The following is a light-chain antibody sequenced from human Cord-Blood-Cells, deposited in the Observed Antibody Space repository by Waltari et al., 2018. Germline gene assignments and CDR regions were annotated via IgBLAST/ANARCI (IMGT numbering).Light chain of an antibody. J-gene: IGKJ1*01. CDR3: QQRSNWPWT. CDR1: QRVSSY. CDR2: DAS. V-gene: IGKV3-11*01. Sequence: EIVLTQSPATLSLSPGARATLSCRASQRVSSYLAWYQQNPGQAPRLLIYDASNRATGIPARFSGSGSGTDFTLTISSLEPEDFAVYYCQQRSNWPWTFGQGTKVEIK.